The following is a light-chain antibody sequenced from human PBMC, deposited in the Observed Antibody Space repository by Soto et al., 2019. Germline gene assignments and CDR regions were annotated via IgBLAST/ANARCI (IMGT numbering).Light chain of an antibody. CDR1: SSDVVSYNL. J-gene: IGLJ1*01. V-gene: IGLV2-23*02. Sequence: QSALTQPASVSGSPGQSITISCTGTSSDVVSYNLVSWYQQHPGKAPKLMIYEVSKRPSGVSNRVSGSKSGNTASLTISGLQAEDEADYYCCSYAGSSTYVFGTGTQLTVL. CDR3: CSYAGSSTYV. CDR2: EVS.